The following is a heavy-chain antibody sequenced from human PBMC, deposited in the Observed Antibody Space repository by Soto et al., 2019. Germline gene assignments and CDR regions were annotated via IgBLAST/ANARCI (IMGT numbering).Heavy chain of an antibody. J-gene: IGHJ6*04. CDR1: GYSISSGYY. V-gene: IGHV4-38-2*01. CDR3: ARALYCSGGSCSPLRGMDV. Sequence: SETLSLTCAVSGYSISSGYYWGWIRQPPGKGLEWIGTIYHSGSTYYNPSLKSRVTISVDTSKNQFSLKVNSVTAADTAVYYCARALYCSGGSCSPLRGMDVWGIGTKVTVSS. D-gene: IGHD2-15*01. CDR2: IYHSGST.